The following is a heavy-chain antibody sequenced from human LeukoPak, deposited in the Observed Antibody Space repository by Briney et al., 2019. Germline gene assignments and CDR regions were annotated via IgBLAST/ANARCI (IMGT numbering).Heavy chain of an antibody. CDR3: ARRRAPYMGFDY. CDR1: GDSISSNYYY. J-gene: IGHJ4*02. D-gene: IGHD3-16*01. CDR2: IDHIGTT. Sequence: PSETLSLTCTVSGDSISSNYYYWGWIRQPPGKGLEWIGSIDHIGTTYYNPSLKSRVLVSVDTSKYQFSLKVTSLTAADTAVYYCARRRAPYMGFDYWGQGTLVTVSS. V-gene: IGHV4-39*07.